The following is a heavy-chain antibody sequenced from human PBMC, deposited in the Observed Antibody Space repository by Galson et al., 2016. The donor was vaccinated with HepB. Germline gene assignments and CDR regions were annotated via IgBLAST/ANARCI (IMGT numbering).Heavy chain of an antibody. Sequence: SCKASGYTFTSYHMHWVRPAPGQGLEWMGLINPSGGSTSYPQNFQGRVTVTRDTSTSTVYMELSSLRSEDTAVYYCARVAIVGVTDYWYFDLWGRGALVIVSS. D-gene: IGHD1-26*01. CDR1: GYTFTSYH. CDR3: ARVAIVGVTDYWYFDL. J-gene: IGHJ2*01. CDR2: INPSGGST. V-gene: IGHV1-46*01.